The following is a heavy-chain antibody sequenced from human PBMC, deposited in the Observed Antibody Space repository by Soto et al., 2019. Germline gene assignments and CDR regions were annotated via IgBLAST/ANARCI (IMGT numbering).Heavy chain of an antibody. CDR2: ISSSSSYT. V-gene: IGHV3-11*03. CDR3: ATIEYSSGWLFDY. CDR1: GFTFSDYY. Sequence: GGSLRLSCAASGFTFSDYYMSWIRQAPGKGLEWVSYISSSSSYTNYADSVKGRFTISRDNAKNSLYLQMNSLRAEDTAVYYGATIEYSSGWLFDYWGQGTLVPVSS. D-gene: IGHD6-19*01. J-gene: IGHJ4*02.